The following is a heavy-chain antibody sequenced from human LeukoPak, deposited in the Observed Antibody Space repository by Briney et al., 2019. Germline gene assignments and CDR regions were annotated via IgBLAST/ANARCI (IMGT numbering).Heavy chain of an antibody. CDR3: AKAPKGVGFCSGGSCYLLDY. Sequence: PGGSLRLSCAASGFTFSSYAMSWVRQAPGKGLEWVSTISGSGGSTFYADSVKGRFTISRDISKSTLYLQMSSLRAEDTAVYYCAKAPKGVGFCSGGSCYLLDYWGQGSLVTFSS. V-gene: IGHV3-23*01. J-gene: IGHJ4*02. CDR1: GFTFSSYA. CDR2: ISGSGGST. D-gene: IGHD2-15*01.